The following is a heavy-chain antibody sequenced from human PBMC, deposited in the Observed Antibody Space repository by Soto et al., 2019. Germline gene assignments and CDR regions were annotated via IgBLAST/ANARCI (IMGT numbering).Heavy chain of an antibody. CDR1: GFSFRDYY. D-gene: IGHD1-26*01. J-gene: IGHJ6*03. V-gene: IGHV3-11*01. CDR3: ANLAKNYYHYMDV. Sequence: GESLKISCAASGFSFRDYYMSWIRQAPGKGLEWVSLISTSGSSTDYADSVKGRFTISRDNAKNSLSLQMNSLRAEDTAVYYCANLAKNYYHYMDVWGKGTTVTVSS. CDR2: ISTSGSST.